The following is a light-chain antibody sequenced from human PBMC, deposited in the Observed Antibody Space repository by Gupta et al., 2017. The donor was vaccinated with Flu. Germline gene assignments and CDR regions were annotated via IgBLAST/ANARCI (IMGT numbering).Light chain of an antibody. CDR3: MQGAHWPWA. CDR2: QVS. V-gene: IGKV2-30*01. CDR1: QGLVYSDGNTY. J-gene: IGKJ1*01. Sequence: DVVMTQSPLSLPVTLGQPASISCRSSQGLVYSDGNTYLHWFQQRPGQSPRRLIHQVSHRESGVPDRFSGSGSGTDFTLKISRVEAEDVGIYFCMQGAHWPWAFGQGTTVEIK.